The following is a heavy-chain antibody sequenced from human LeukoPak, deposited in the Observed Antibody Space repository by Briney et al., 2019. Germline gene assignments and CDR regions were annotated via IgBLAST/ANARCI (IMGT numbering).Heavy chain of an antibody. Sequence: SETLSLTCTVSGGSVSSYYWSWIRQPPGEGLEWIGYIYYSGSTNYNPSLKSRVTISEDTSKNQFSLQLSSVTAADTAMYYCARASWLPQTRNYYYMDVWGKGTTVTISS. D-gene: IGHD5-12*01. CDR3: ARASWLPQTRNYYYMDV. J-gene: IGHJ6*03. CDR1: GGSVSSYY. CDR2: IYYSGST. V-gene: IGHV4-59*02.